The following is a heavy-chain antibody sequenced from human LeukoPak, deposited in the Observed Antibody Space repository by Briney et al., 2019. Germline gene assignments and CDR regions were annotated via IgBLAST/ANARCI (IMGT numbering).Heavy chain of an antibody. V-gene: IGHV3-9*03. J-gene: IGHJ4*02. Sequence: PGGSLRLSCAASGFTFSSYSMNWVRQAPGKGLEWVSGISWNSGSIGYADSVKGRFTISRDNAKNSLYLQMNSLRAEDMALYYCAKSKTVTTEFDHWGQGTLVTVSS. CDR3: AKSKTVTTEFDH. D-gene: IGHD4-17*01. CDR1: GFTFSSYS. CDR2: ISWNSGSI.